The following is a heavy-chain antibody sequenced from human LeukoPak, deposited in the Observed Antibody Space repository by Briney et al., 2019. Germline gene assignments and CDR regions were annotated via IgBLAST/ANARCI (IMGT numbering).Heavy chain of an antibody. CDR2: IYPGDSDT. J-gene: IGHJ3*02. Sequence: GESLEISCKGSGYSFTSYWIGWVRQMPGKGPEWMGIIYPGDSDTRYSPSFQGQVTISADKSISTAYLQWSSLKASDTAMYYCARECSSGSEAFDIWGQGTMVTVSS. CDR1: GYSFTSYW. V-gene: IGHV5-51*01. D-gene: IGHD6-19*01. CDR3: ARECSSGSEAFDI.